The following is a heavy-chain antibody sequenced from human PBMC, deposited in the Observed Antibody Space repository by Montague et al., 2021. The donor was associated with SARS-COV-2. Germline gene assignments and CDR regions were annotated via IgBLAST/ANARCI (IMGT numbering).Heavy chain of an antibody. Sequence: LRLSCAASGFTFSSYAMHWVRQAPGKGLEWVAVISYDGSNKYYADSVKGRFTISRDNSKNTLYLQMNSLRAEDTAVYYCARELASDIDYWGQGTLVTVSS. V-gene: IGHV3-30-3*01. CDR3: ARELASDIDY. J-gene: IGHJ4*02. D-gene: IGHD3-3*02. CDR2: ISYDGSNK. CDR1: GFTFSSYA.